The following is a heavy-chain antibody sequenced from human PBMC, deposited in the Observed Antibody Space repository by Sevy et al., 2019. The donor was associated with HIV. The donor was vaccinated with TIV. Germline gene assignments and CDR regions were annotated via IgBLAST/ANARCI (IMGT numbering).Heavy chain of an antibody. CDR2: ISSSGSTI. Sequence: GGSLRLSCAASGFTFSSYEMNWVRQAPGKGLEGVSYISSSGSTIYYADSVKGRFTISRENAKNSLYLQMNSLRAEDTAVYYCARVIVGATYFDYWGQGTLVTVSS. J-gene: IGHJ4*02. V-gene: IGHV3-48*03. D-gene: IGHD1-26*01. CDR3: ARVIVGATYFDY. CDR1: GFTFSSYE.